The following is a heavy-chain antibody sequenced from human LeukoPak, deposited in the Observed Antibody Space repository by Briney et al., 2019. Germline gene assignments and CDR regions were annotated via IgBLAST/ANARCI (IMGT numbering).Heavy chain of an antibody. CDR1: GGSISGYY. CDR3: ARRGVVVVPAAPRGAFDI. Sequence: SETLSLTCTVSGGSISGYYWSWIRQPPGKGLEWIGYIYYSGSTNYSPSLKSRITISVDTSKNQFSLKLSSVTAADTAVYYCARRGVVVVPAAPRGAFDIWGQGTMVTVSS. CDR2: IYYSGST. D-gene: IGHD2-2*01. J-gene: IGHJ3*02. V-gene: IGHV4-59*12.